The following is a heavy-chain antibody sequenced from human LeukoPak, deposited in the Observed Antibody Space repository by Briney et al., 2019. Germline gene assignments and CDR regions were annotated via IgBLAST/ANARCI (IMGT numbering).Heavy chain of an antibody. V-gene: IGHV3-23*01. Sequence: GGSLRLSCAASGFTFSSYAMSWVRQAPGKGLEWVSAISGSGGSTYYADSVKGRFTISSDNSKNTLYVQMNSLRAEDTAVYYCARIITMIVVVIGGGIDYWGQGTLVTVSS. CDR1: GFTFSSYA. J-gene: IGHJ4*02. CDR2: ISGSGGST. CDR3: ARIITMIVVVIGGGIDY. D-gene: IGHD3-22*01.